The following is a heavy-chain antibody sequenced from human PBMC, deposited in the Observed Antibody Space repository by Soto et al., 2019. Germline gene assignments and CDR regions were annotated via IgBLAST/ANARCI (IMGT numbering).Heavy chain of an antibody. D-gene: IGHD3-3*01. CDR3: AKSNQIVGVLNDYFYYGLDV. Sequence: HPGGSLRLSCVASGFTFSGYAMSWVRQAPGKGLEWLSTISGGGDTTHYADSVKGRFAISRDNSRNTVFLQLNSLGAEDTAVYYCAKSNQIVGVLNDYFYYGLDVWGQGTTVTVSS. J-gene: IGHJ6*02. CDR1: GFTFSGYA. V-gene: IGHV3-23*01. CDR2: ISGGGDTT.